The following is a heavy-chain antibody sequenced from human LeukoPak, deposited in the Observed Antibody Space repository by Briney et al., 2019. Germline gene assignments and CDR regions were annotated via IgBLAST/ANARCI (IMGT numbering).Heavy chain of an antibody. CDR3: AKDDYDSSIFDY. CDR1: GFTFSSYA. V-gene: IGHV3-23*01. J-gene: IGHJ4*02. CDR2: ISGSGGST. Sequence: GGSLRLSCAASGFTFSSYAMSWVRQAPGKGLEWVSAISGSGGSTYYADSVKGRFTISRDDSKNTLYLQMNSLRAEDTAVYYCAKDDYDSSIFDYWGQGTLVTVSS. D-gene: IGHD3-22*01.